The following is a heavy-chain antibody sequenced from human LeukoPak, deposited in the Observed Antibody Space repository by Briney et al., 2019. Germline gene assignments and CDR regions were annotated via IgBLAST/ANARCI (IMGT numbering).Heavy chain of an antibody. CDR2: IYYSGST. CDR3: ARHGSLPYYDFWSGYYPPYYFDY. Sequence: PSETLSLTCTVSGGSISSYYWSWIRQPPGKGLEWIGYIYYSGSTNYNPSLKSRVTISVDTSKNQFSLKLSSVTAADTAVYYCARHGSLPYYDFWSGYYPPYYFDYWGQGTLVTVSS. V-gene: IGHV4-59*08. J-gene: IGHJ4*02. D-gene: IGHD3-3*01. CDR1: GGSISSYY.